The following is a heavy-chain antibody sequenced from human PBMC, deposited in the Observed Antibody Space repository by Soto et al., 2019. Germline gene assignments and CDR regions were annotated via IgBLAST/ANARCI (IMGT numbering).Heavy chain of an antibody. V-gene: IGHV3-21*01. CDR1: GFTFSSYS. CDR3: ASHPRDSSGYWYYFDY. J-gene: IGHJ4*02. Sequence: PGGSLRLSCAASGFTFSSYSMNWVSQAPGKGLEWVSSISSSSSYIYYADSVKGRFTISRDNAKNSLYLQMNSLRAEDTAVYYYASHPRDSSGYWYYFDYWGQGTLVTVSS. CDR2: ISSSSSYI. D-gene: IGHD3-22*01.